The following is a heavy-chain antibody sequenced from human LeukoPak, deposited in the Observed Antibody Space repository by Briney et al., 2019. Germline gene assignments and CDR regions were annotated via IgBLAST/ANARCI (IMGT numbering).Heavy chain of an antibody. J-gene: IGHJ4*02. CDR2: IYYSGST. Sequence: SETLSLTCTVSGGSISSYYWSWIRQPPGKELEWIGYIYYSGSTNYNPSLKSRVTISVDTSKNQFSLKLSSVTAADTAVYYCARAADYDFWSGYYFDYWGQGTLVTVSS. CDR3: ARAADYDFWSGYYFDY. CDR1: GGSISSYY. D-gene: IGHD3-3*01. V-gene: IGHV4-59*01.